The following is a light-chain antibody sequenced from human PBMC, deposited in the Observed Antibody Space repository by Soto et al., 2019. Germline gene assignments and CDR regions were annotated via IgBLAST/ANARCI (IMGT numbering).Light chain of an antibody. J-gene: IGLJ3*02. CDR1: SSDVGSYNL. CDR2: EGS. V-gene: IGLV2-23*03. Sequence: QSALTQPASVSGSPGQSITISCTGTSSDVGSYNLVSWYQQHPGKAPKLMIYEGSKRPSGVSNRFSGSKSGNTASLTIAGLQAEDGGDYNCCAVAGSSTFVVFGGGTQLT. CDR3: CAVAGSSTFVV.